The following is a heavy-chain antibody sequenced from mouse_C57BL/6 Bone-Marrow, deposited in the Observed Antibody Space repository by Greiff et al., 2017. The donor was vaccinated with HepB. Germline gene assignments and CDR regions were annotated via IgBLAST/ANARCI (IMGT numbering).Heavy chain of an antibody. CDR2: IWSGGST. Sequence: QVQLQQSGPGLVQPSQSLSITCTVSGFSLTSYGVHWVRQSPGKGLEWLGVIWSGGSTDYNAAFISRLSISKDNSKSQVFFKMNSLQADDTAIYYCARNFYYYGSSWYFDVWGTGTTVTVSS. CDR1: GFSLTSYG. D-gene: IGHD1-1*01. V-gene: IGHV2-2*01. J-gene: IGHJ1*03. CDR3: ARNFYYYGSSWYFDV.